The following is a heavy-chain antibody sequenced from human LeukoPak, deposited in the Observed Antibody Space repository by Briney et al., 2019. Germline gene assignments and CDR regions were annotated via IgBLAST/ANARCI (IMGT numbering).Heavy chain of an antibody. V-gene: IGHV3-23*01. CDR3: AKAPRDYYDSSGYRLFVRPN. CDR2: ISGSGGST. CDR1: GFTFSSYA. J-gene: IGHJ4*02. Sequence: GGSLRLSCAASGFTFSSYAMSWVRQAPGKGLEWVSAISGSGGSTYYADSVKGRFTISRDNSKNTLYLQMNSLRAEDTAVYYCAKAPRDYYDSSGYRLFVRPNWGQGTLVTVSS. D-gene: IGHD3-22*01.